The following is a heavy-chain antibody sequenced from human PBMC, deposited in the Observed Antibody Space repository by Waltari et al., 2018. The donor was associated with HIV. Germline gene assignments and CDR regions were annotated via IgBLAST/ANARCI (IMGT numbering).Heavy chain of an antibody. Sequence: QVPLAPSGAAMTMPESWAKVCCTASGGTFSSYSISWVRQAPGQGLEWMGGIIPKFGTGNYAQKFQGRVTITADESTSTVYLELSSLRSEDTAVYHCARGGCSGSTCYSKSFDLWGQGTMVTVS. CDR1: GGTFSSYS. J-gene: IGHJ3*01. CDR2: IIPKFGTG. V-gene: IGHV1-69*01. CDR3: ARGGCSGSTCYSKSFDL. D-gene: IGHD2-15*01.